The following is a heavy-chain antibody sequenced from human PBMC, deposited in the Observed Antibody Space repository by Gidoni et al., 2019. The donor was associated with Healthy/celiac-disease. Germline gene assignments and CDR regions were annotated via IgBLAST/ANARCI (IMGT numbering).Heavy chain of an antibody. CDR3: ARDVYYYDSSGPHWYFDL. CDR2: IYYSGST. J-gene: IGHJ2*01. Sequence: QVQLQVSGPGLVKPSETLSLTCTVSGGPISSYYWSWIRQPTGKGLEWIGYIYYSGSTNYNPSLKSRVTISVDTSKNQFSLKLSSVTAADTAVYYCARDVYYYDSSGPHWYFDLWGRGTLVTVSS. CDR1: GGPISSYY. D-gene: IGHD3-22*01. V-gene: IGHV4-59*01.